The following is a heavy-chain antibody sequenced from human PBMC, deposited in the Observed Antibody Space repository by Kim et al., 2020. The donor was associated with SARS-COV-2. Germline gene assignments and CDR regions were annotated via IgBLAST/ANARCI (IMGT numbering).Heavy chain of an antibody. J-gene: IGHJ4*02. D-gene: IGHD3-9*01. V-gene: IGHV7-4-1*02. Sequence: AQVFTGRFVFSLDTSVSTAYLQISSLKAEDTAVYYCARGGFDWLLYPFDYWGQGTLVTVSS. CDR3: ARGGFDWLLYPFDY.